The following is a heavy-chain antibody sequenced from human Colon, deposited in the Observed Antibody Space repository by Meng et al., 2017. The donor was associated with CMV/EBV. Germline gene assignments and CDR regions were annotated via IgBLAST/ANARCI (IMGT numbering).Heavy chain of an antibody. V-gene: IGHV3-7*01. Sequence: GGSLRLSCAVFGFTFSRSWMSWVRLAPGKGLEWVADINPDGSAKYYVDSVKGRFTVSRDNDKMSLYLEMDSLRAEDTAVYYCGRDPAYGALDYWGQGTLVTVSS. CDR1: GFTFSRSW. D-gene: IGHD2-21*01. CDR2: INPDGSAK. J-gene: IGHJ4*02. CDR3: GRDPAYGALDY.